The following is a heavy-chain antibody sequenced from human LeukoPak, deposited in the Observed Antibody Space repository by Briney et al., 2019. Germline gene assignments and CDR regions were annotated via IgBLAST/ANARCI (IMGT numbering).Heavy chain of an antibody. CDR1: GGTFSSYA. Sequence: SVKVSCKASGGTFSSYAISWVRQAPGQGLEWMGSIIPIFGTANYAQKFQGRVTITTDESTSTAYMELSSLRSEDTAVYYCARSTTVTILNYFDYWGQGTLVTVSS. CDR3: ARSTTVTILNYFDY. D-gene: IGHD4-17*01. J-gene: IGHJ4*02. CDR2: IIPIFGTA. V-gene: IGHV1-69*05.